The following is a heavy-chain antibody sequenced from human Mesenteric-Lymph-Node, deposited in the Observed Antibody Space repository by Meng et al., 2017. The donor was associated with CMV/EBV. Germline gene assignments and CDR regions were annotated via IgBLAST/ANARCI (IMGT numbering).Heavy chain of an antibody. V-gene: IGHV3-7*03. Sequence: SCKASGGTFTSYWMTWVRQAPGKGLEWVANIREDGREKYYVDSVKGRFTISRDNAKNSLYLQMSSLRAEDTAVYYCARVGAARLPIYYYGMDVWGQGTTVTVSS. CDR1: GGTFTSYW. D-gene: IGHD6-6*01. CDR2: IREDGREK. CDR3: ARVGAARLPIYYYGMDV. J-gene: IGHJ6*02.